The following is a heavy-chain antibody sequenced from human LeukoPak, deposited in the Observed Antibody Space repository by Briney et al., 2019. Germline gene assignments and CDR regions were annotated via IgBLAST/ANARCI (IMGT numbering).Heavy chain of an antibody. CDR1: GFTFDDYA. CDR3: AKDGNYGSGSYLFDY. J-gene: IGHJ4*02. V-gene: IGHV3-9*01. Sequence: GRSLRLSCAASGFTFDDYAMHWVRQAPGKGLEWVSGISWNSGSIGYAESVKGRFTISRDNAKNSLYLQMNSLRAEDTALYYCAKDGNYGSGSYLFDYWGQGTLVTVSS. D-gene: IGHD3-10*01. CDR2: ISWNSGSI.